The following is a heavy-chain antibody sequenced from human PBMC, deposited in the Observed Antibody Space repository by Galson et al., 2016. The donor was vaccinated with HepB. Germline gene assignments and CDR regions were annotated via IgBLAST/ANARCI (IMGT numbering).Heavy chain of an antibody. J-gene: IGHJ6*02. CDR2: INPGNGNA. V-gene: IGHV1-3*01. CDR1: GYTFSRYP. D-gene: IGHD2-15*01. Sequence: SVKVSCKASGYTFSRYPMHWVRQAPGQSLEWMGWINPGNGNAKYSQKFQGRVTITRDTTASTAYMEFSSLRSEYTAVYYCARNPDSHYYYYYYCLDVWGQGTTVTVSS. CDR3: ARNPDSHYYYYYYCLDV.